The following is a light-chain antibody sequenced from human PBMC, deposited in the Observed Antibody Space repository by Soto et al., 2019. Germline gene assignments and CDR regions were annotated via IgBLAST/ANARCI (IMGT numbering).Light chain of an antibody. CDR2: AAS. J-gene: IGKJ3*01. CDR3: QRSYSTPCT. V-gene: IGKV1-39*01. Sequence: DIQMTQSPSSLSASVGDRVTITCRASQIISSYFNCYQQKPGKAPKLLIYAASSLQSGVLSGFSSRGYRTDFTLTSSSLQPKDFATYYCQRSYSTPCTFDPANKVHIK. CDR1: QIISSY.